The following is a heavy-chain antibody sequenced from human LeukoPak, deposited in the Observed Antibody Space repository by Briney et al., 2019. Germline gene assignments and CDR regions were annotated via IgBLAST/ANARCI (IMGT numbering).Heavy chain of an antibody. J-gene: IGHJ3*02. D-gene: IGHD3-10*01. Sequence: PGGSLRLSCAASGFSFTDYYMSWIRQAPGKGLEWLGYINPSSDVIYYADSVKGRFTISRDNSKNTLYLQMNSLRAEDTAVYYCARDPPSLGGYDAFDIWGQGTMVTVSS. CDR1: GFSFTDYY. CDR2: INPSSDVI. V-gene: IGHV3-11*04. CDR3: ARDPPSLGGYDAFDI.